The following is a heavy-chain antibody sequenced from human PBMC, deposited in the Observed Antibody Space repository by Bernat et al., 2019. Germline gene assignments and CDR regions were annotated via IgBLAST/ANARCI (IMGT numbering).Heavy chain of an antibody. CDR1: GFTFSSYA. CDR3: ARETRYGMDV. Sequence: QVQLVESGGGLVKPGESLRLSCAASGFTFSSYAMHWVRQAPGKGLEWVAVISYDGSNKYYADSVKGRFTISRDNSKNTLYLQMNSLRAEDTAVYYCARETRYGMDVWGQGTTVTVSS. V-gene: IGHV3-30-3*01. J-gene: IGHJ6*02. CDR2: ISYDGSNK.